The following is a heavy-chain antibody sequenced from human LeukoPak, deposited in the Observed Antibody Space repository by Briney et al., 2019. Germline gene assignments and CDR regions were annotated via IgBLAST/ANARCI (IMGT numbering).Heavy chain of an antibody. J-gene: IGHJ4*02. D-gene: IGHD3-22*01. CDR3: ARVGLGYYDSSAFDY. CDR2: INPNSGGT. CDR1: GYTFTGYY. V-gene: IGHV1-2*02. Sequence: ASVKVSCKASGYTFTGYYVHWVRQAPGQGLEWMGWINPNSGGTNYAQKFQGRVTMTRDTSISAAYMELSRLRSDDTAVYYCARVGLGYYDSSAFDYWGQGTLVTVSS.